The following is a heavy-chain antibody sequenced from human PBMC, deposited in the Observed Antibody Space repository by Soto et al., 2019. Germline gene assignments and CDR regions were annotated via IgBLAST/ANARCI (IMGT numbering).Heavy chain of an antibody. V-gene: IGHV4-39*01. Sequence: SDTLSLTCIVSGGSISSPYSFWGWVRQAPARGLEWIGNTHYRATTYYNPSLNSRVTMSADTSKNQFSLEIHSVTAADTAIYYCARRPDRGQYDEYFQDWGQGIMVTVSS. CDR2: THYRATT. CDR3: ARRPDRGQYDEYFQD. CDR1: GGSISSPYSF. D-gene: IGHD3-16*01. J-gene: IGHJ1*01.